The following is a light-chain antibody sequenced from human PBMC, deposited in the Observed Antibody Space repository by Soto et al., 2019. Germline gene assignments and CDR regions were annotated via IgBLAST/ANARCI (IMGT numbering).Light chain of an antibody. CDR3: QQSYSTPIT. Sequence: DIQMTQSPSSLSASVGDRVTITCRASQSISSSLSWYLQKPGKAPNLLIYAASSLQSGVPSRFSGSGSGTDFSLTISSLQPEDFATYYCQQSYSTPITFGQWTRLEMK. CDR2: AAS. V-gene: IGKV1-39*01. CDR1: QSISSS. J-gene: IGKJ5*01.